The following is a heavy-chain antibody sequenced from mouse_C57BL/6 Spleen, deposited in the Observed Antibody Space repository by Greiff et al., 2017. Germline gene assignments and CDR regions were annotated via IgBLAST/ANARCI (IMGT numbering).Heavy chain of an antibody. J-gene: IGHJ4*01. CDR2: IYPRSGNT. D-gene: IGHD1-1*01. V-gene: IGHV1-81*01. CDR1: GYSFTSYG. CDR3: AREDVTTVGGAMDY. Sequence: VQLQQSGAELARPGASVKLSCKASGYSFTSYGISWVKQRTGQGLEWIGEIYPRSGNTYYNEKFKGKATLTADKSSSTAYMELRSLTSEDSAVYFCAREDVTTVGGAMDYWGQGTSVTVSS.